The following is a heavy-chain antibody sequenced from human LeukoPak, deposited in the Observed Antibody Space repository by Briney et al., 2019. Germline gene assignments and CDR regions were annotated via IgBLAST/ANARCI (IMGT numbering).Heavy chain of an antibody. CDR1: GGSFSGYY. J-gene: IGHJ1*01. D-gene: IGHD2-2*01. V-gene: IGHV4-34*01. CDR2: INHSGST. CDR3: ARVPEGYCSSTSCYARYFQH. Sequence: PSETLSLTCAVYGGSFSGYYWSWIRQPPGKGLEWIGEINHSGSTNYNPSLKSRVTISVDTSKNQFSLKLSSVTAADTAVYYCARVPEGYCSSTSCYARYFQHWGQGTLVTVSS.